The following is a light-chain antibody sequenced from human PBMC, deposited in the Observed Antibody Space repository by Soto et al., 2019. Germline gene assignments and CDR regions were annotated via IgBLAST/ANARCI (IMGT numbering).Light chain of an antibody. CDR3: SSDGSSSSLV. Sequence: QSALTQPASVSGSPGQSITISCTGTSSDVGDYTVVSWYQQHRGTAPNLMIYDVSNPPAGVYNRFSGTKSGDTAPLTISGLQAEDEAGYYCSSDGSSSSLVFGGGTKLTVL. V-gene: IGLV2-14*01. J-gene: IGLJ2*01. CDR2: DVS. CDR1: SSDVGDYTV.